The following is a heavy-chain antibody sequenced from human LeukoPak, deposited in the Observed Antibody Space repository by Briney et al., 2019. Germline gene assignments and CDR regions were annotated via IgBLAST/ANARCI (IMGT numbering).Heavy chain of an antibody. V-gene: IGHV1-69*04. CDR3: ARGGEWEHFDY. J-gene: IGHJ4*02. Sequence: SVKVSCKASGGTSSSYAISWVRQAPGQGLEWMGRIIPIFGIANYAQKFQGRVTITADKSTSTAYMELSSLRSEDTAVYYCARGGEWEHFDYWGQGTLVTVSS. CDR1: GGTSSSYA. CDR2: IIPIFGIA. D-gene: IGHD1-26*01.